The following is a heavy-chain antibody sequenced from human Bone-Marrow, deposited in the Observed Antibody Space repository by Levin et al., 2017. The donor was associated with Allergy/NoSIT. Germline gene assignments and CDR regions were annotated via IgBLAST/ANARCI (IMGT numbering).Heavy chain of an antibody. CDR2: IYYTGPA. V-gene: IGHV4-31*03. CDR1: GGSISSGHYY. CDR3: ARIRNAGGKGWFDS. Sequence: SQTLSLTCTVSGGSISSGHYYWSWIRQHPGKGLEWIGHIYYTGPAYYNPSLRGRVTISIDTSEEQFSLKLTYVTAADTAVYYCARIRNAGGKGWFDSWGQGTLVTVSS. J-gene: IGHJ5*01. D-gene: IGHD4-23*01.